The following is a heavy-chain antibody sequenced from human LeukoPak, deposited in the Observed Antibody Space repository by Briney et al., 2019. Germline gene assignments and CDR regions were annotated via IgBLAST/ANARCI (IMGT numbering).Heavy chain of an antibody. D-gene: IGHD6-13*01. V-gene: IGHV1-18*01. CDR2: ISAYSGVT. J-gene: IGHJ4*02. Sequence: GASVKVSCKASGYIFNPNGINWVRQAPGQGLGWVAYISAYSGVTNSAQKFRDRVTMTTDTSTRTAYMELRSLTSDDSAVYYCARGGLSTRWGLDYWGQGTLVTVSS. CDR3: ARGGLSTRWGLDY. CDR1: GYIFNPNG.